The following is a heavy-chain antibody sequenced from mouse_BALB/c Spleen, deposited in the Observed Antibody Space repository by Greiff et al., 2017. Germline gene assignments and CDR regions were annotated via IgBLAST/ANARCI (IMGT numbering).Heavy chain of an antibody. CDR3: AREVYYGNYGGFAY. CDR2: ISSGGST. J-gene: IGHJ3*01. D-gene: IGHD2-1*01. CDR1: GFTFSSYA. V-gene: IGHV5-6-5*01. Sequence: EVQLVESGGGLVKPGGSLKLSCAASGFTFSSYAMSWVRQTPEKRLEWVGSISSGGSTYYSDSVKGRFTISRDNARNILYLQMSSLRSEDTAMYYCAREVYYGNYGGFAYWGQGTLVTVSA.